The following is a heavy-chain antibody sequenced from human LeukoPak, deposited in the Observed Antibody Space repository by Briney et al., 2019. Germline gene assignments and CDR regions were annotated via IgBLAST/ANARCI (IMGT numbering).Heavy chain of an antibody. CDR1: GYTFTSYG. CDR2: ISAYNGNT. CDR3: ARDGNCSGGSCYSIAFDI. V-gene: IGHV1-18*01. D-gene: IGHD2-15*01. J-gene: IGHJ3*02. Sequence: ASVKVSCKASGYTFTSYGISWVRQAPGQGLEWMGWISAYNGNTNYAQKLQGRVTMTTDTSTSTAYMELRSLRSEDTAVYYCARDGNCSGGSCYSIAFDIWGQGTMVTVSS.